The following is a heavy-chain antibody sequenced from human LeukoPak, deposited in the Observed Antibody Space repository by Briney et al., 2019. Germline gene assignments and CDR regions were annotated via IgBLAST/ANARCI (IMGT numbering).Heavy chain of an antibody. D-gene: IGHD6-6*01. J-gene: IGHJ4*02. CDR3: ATVSVSSSSGFDY. V-gene: IGHV1-69*13. Sequence: SVKVSCKASGGTFSSYAISWVRQAPGQGLEWMGGIIPIFGTANYAQKFQGRVTITADESTSTAYMELSSLRSEDTAVFYCATVSVSSSSGFDYWGQGTLVTVSS. CDR1: GGTFSSYA. CDR2: IIPIFGTA.